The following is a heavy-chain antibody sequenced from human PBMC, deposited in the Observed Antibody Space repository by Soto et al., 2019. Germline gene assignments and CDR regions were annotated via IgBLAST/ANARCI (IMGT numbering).Heavy chain of an antibody. CDR3: ARDTTYYDFWSGQYYYYGMDV. CDR1: GFTFSSYS. CDR2: ISSSSSTI. Sequence: GGSLRLSCAASGFTFSSYSMNWVRQAPGKGLEWVSYISSSSSTIYYADSVKGRFTISRDSAKNSLYLQMNSLRDEDTAVYYCARDTTYYDFWSGQYYYYGMDVWGQGTTVTVSS. J-gene: IGHJ6*02. V-gene: IGHV3-48*02. D-gene: IGHD3-3*01.